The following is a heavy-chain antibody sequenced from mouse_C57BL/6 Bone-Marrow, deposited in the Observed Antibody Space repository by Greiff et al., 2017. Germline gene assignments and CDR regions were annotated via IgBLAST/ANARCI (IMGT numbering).Heavy chain of an antibody. CDR2: FHPYNDDT. CDR1: GYTFTTYP. V-gene: IGHV1-47*01. J-gene: IGHJ2*01. D-gene: IGHD2-1*01. CDR3: ARGGNYGGYYFDY. Sequence: QVQLQQSGAELVQPGASVRMSCKPSGYTFTTYPIEWMKQNHGKSLEWIGNFHPYNDDTKYNEKFKGKATLTVEKSSSTVYLELSRLTSDDSAVYYCARGGNYGGYYFDYRGQGATLTVSS.